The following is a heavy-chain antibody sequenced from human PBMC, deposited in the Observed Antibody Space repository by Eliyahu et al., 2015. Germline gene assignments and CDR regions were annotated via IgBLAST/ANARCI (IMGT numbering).Heavy chain of an antibody. V-gene: IGHV3-33*01. J-gene: IGHJ4*02. Sequence: SSYGMHWVRQAPGKGLEWVAVIWYDGSNKYYADSVKGRYTISRDNSKNTLYLQMNSLRAEDTAVYYCARDQLSYCSGGSCYSGSSDYWGQGTLVTVSS. CDR3: ARDQLSYCSGGSCYSGSSDY. CDR1: SSYG. D-gene: IGHD2-15*01. CDR2: IWYDGSNK.